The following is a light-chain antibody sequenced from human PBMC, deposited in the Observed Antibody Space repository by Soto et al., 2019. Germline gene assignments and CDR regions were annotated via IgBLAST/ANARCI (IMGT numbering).Light chain of an antibody. V-gene: IGKV1-5*03. CDR3: QQYKSYPIT. Sequence: DIQMTQSPSTLSASVGDRVTITCRASQSISSWLAWYQQKPGKAPNLLIYKASSLESGVPSRFSGSGSGTEFTITSSRLQHDDFATYYCQQYKSYPITFGGGTKVEIK. J-gene: IGKJ4*01. CDR2: KAS. CDR1: QSISSW.